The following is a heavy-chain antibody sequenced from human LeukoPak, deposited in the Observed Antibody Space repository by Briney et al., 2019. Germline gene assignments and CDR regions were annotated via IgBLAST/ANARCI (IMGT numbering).Heavy chain of an antibody. J-gene: IGHJ4*02. Sequence: SETLSLTCIVSGGSISNSSYNWGWIRQAPGKGLEGIGSIYYSGSAYYNPSLKSRVTISVDTSKNQFSLKLTSVTAADTAVYYCARHWVVTPNYWGQGTLVTVSS. D-gene: IGHD4-23*01. V-gene: IGHV4-39*01. CDR2: IYYSGSA. CDR3: ARHWVVTPNY. CDR1: GGSISNSSYN.